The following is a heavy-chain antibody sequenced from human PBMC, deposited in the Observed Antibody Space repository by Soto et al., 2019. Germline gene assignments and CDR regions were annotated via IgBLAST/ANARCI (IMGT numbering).Heavy chain of an antibody. D-gene: IGHD4-17*01. CDR1: GGSILNGGHY. CDR3: ARDNYGGVVDF. Sequence: QVQLQESGPGLLKPSQTLSLTCTVSGGSILNGGHYWTWIRQHPGKGLEWIGRIFFSGNTHYNPALKSRLTFSLDTAKNQFSLKLTSVTAADTAIYYCARDNYGGVVDFWGPGTLVTVSS. V-gene: IGHV4-31*03. CDR2: IFFSGNT. J-gene: IGHJ4*02.